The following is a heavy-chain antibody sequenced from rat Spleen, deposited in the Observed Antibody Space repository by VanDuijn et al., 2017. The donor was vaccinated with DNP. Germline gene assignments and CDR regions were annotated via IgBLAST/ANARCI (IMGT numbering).Heavy chain of an antibody. CDR3: ARQGDYVKYGLLSHFDY. Sequence: EVQLVESGGDLVQPGGSLKLSCVGSGFKFNNYWMSWIRQVPGKGLEWVSSIFLTSASTYYSDSVKGRFTISRDNAKSTLYLQMDSLRSEDTATYYCARQGDYVKYGLLSHFDYWGQGVMVTVSS. CDR1: GFKFNNYW. D-gene: IGHD1-6*01. J-gene: IGHJ2*01. CDR2: IFLTSAST. V-gene: IGHV5-31*01.